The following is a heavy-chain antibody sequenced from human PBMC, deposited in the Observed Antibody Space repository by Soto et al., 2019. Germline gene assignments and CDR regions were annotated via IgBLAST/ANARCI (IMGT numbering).Heavy chain of an antibody. D-gene: IGHD2-21*02. CDR3: ARGVRGGGGDCDNWCDP. V-gene: IGHV3-33*01. Sequence: QVQLVASGGGVVQPGRSLRLSCAASGFTFSSYGMHWVRQAPGKGLELVAVIWYDGSNKYYADSVKGRFTISRDNSKNTLDRQMNSLRAEDTAVDYCARGVRGGGGDCDNWCDPGGQGTMDTVSS. J-gene: IGHJ5*02. CDR1: GFTFSSYG. CDR2: IWYDGSNK.